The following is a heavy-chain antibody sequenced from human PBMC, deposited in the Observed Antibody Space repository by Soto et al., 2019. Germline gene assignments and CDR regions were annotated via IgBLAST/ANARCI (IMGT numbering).Heavy chain of an antibody. D-gene: IGHD4-4*01. CDR3: AHRGYGNYPRDNWFDP. V-gene: IGHV2-5*01. CDR1: GFSLTTAGRG. J-gene: IGHJ5*02. CDR2: TYWNDDT. Sequence: QITLKESGPTVVKPTQTLTLTCTFSGFSLTTAGRGVGWIRQPPGKALEWLALTYWNDDTRYNPSLKSRLTIPKDNSKNQVDLTMTNMDPVDTATYYCAHRGYGNYPRDNWFDPWGQGILVIVSS.